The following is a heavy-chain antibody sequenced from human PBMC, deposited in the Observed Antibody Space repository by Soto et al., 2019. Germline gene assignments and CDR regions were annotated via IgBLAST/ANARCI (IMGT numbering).Heavy chain of an antibody. CDR1: GVSISSSSYY. J-gene: IGHJ4*02. Sequence: SETLSLTCTVSGVSISSSSYYWGWIRQPPGKGLEWIGSIYYSGSTYYNPSLKSRVTISVDTSKNQFSLKLSSVTAADTAVYYCAGIAAAAFDYWGQGTLVTVSS. V-gene: IGHV4-39*01. CDR2: IYYSGST. D-gene: IGHD6-13*01. CDR3: AGIAAAAFDY.